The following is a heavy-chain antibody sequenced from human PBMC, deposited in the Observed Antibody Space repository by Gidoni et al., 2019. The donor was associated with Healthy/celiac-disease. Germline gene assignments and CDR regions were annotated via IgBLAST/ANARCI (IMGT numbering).Heavy chain of an antibody. J-gene: IGHJ4*02. Sequence: QVQLVQSGAEVKKPGASVTVSCKASGYTVTSYAMHWVRQAPGQMFEWMGWINAGNGNTKYSQKFQGRVTITRDTSASTAYMELSSLRSEDTAVYYCARDPQSGFDYWGQGTLVTVSS. D-gene: IGHD3-10*01. CDR1: GYTVTSYA. CDR2: INAGNGNT. CDR3: ARDPQSGFDY. V-gene: IGHV1-3*01.